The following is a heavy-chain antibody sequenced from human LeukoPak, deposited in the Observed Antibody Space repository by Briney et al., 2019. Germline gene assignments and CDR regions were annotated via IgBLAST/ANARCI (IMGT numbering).Heavy chain of an antibody. CDR3: ARNKVVPAAIVDY. J-gene: IGHJ4*02. CDR2: INHSGST. Sequence: PSETLSLTCAVYGGSISGYYWSWIRQPPGKGLEWIGEINHSGSTNYNPSLKSRVTISVDTSKNQFSLKLSSVTAADTAVYYCARNKVVPAAIVDYWGQGTLVTVSS. V-gene: IGHV4-34*01. D-gene: IGHD2-2*02. CDR1: GGSISGYY.